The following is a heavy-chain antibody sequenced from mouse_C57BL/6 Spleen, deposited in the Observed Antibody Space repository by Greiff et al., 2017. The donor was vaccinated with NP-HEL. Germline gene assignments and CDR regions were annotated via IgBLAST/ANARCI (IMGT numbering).Heavy chain of an antibody. Sequence: EVQLQQSGPELVKPGASVKISCKASGYTFTDYYMNWVKQSHGKSLEWIGDINPNNGGTSYNQKFKGKATLTVDKSSSTAYMELRSLTSEDSAVYYCAREYKRSWYFDVWGTGTTVTVSS. CDR3: AREYKRSWYFDV. V-gene: IGHV1-26*01. CDR1: GYTFTDYY. J-gene: IGHJ1*03. CDR2: INPNNGGT. D-gene: IGHD1-1*01.